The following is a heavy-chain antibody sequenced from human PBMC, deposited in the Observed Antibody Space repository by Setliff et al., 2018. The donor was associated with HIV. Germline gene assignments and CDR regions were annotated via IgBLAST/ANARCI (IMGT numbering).Heavy chain of an antibody. Sequence: SETLSLTCTVSGGSISSPTWWSWVRQTPGKGLQMIGEIYHSGTTNYNPSLKSRVTISVDKSKNHFSLNLTSVTAADTAVYYCARGGSYYKLDYWGQGTLVTVSS. CDR1: GGSISSPTW. D-gene: IGHD3-10*01. V-gene: IGHV4-4*02. CDR2: IYHSGTT. CDR3: ARGGSYYKLDY. J-gene: IGHJ4*02.